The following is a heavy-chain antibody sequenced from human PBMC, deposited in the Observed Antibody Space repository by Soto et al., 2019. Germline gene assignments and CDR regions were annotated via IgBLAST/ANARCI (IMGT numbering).Heavy chain of an antibody. J-gene: IGHJ4*02. Sequence: QVQLVQSGAEVKKPGASVKVSCKASGYTFTSYGISWVRQAPGQGLEWMGWISAYNGNTKYAQKLQGRVTMTTDTSTRTAYKELRSLRSEDTAVYYCAGDLAVALIDYWGQGTLGTVSS. CDR2: ISAYNGNT. V-gene: IGHV1-18*01. D-gene: IGHD6-19*01. CDR1: GYTFTSYG. CDR3: AGDLAVALIDY.